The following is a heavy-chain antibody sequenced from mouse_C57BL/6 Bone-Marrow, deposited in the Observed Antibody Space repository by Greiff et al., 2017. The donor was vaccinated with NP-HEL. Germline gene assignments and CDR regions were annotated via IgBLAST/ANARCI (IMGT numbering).Heavy chain of an antibody. CDR3: ARGESWGAFFDY. V-gene: IGHV1-82*01. J-gene: IGHJ2*01. Sequence: QVQLQQSGPELVKPGASVKISCKASGYTFSTSWMNWMKQRPGKGLEWIGRIYPGAGDTHYSGNFEGKASLTADKSSNSAYMQLSSLTSADSAVYFCARGESWGAFFDYWGQGTTLTVSS. CDR2: IYPGAGDT. D-gene: IGHD6-1*01. CDR1: GYTFSTSW.